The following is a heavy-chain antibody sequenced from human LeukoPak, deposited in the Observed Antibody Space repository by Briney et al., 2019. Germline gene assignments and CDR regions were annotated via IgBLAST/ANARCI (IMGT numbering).Heavy chain of an antibody. CDR1: GDSITTYH. Sequence: SETLSLTCTASGDSITTYHWSWIRQPPGKGLEYIGHIHHSGISISNPSLEGRVSISVDTSKNQFSLKVSSVTAADTAVYYCARKFDYFDRSGYDYGDWFDPWGQGTLVTVSS. D-gene: IGHD3-22*01. V-gene: IGHV4-59*01. CDR2: IHHSGIS. J-gene: IGHJ5*02. CDR3: ARKFDYFDRSGYDYGDWFDP.